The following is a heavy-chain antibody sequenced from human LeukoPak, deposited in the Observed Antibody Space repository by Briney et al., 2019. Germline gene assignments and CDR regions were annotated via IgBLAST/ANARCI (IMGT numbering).Heavy chain of an antibody. CDR3: ARDGT. CDR2: ISYDGSNI. V-gene: IGHV3-30*03. Sequence: PGGSLRLSCAASGFTFSIYGMHWVRQAPGKGLEWVAVISYDGSNIYYADSVKGRFTISRDNAKKSLYLQMNSLRAEDTAVYYCARDGTWGPGTLVTVSS. D-gene: IGHD1-26*01. CDR1: GFTFSIYG. J-gene: IGHJ5*02.